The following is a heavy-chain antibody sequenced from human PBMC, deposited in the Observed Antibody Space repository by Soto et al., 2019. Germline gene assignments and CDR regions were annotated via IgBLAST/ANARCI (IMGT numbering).Heavy chain of an antibody. Sequence: PGGSLRLSCAASGFTFDDYAMHWVRQAPGKGLEWVSGVNWNSGRIGYADSVKGRFTISRDNAKTSLYLQMNSLRAEDTALYYCAKDRGSGSYAANYYYYGMDVWGQGTTVTAP. V-gene: IGHV3-9*01. CDR3: AKDRGSGSYAANYYYYGMDV. J-gene: IGHJ6*02. CDR1: GFTFDDYA. CDR2: VNWNSGRI. D-gene: IGHD3-10*01.